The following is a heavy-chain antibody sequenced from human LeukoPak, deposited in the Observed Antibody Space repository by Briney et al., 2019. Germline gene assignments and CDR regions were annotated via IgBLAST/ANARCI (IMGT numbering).Heavy chain of an antibody. CDR3: AREGPSPHDYVWGSYRSSAFDI. J-gene: IGHJ3*02. CDR2: INPNSDGT. V-gene: IGHV1-2*02. D-gene: IGHD3-16*02. CDR1: GYTFSGYY. Sequence: ASVKVSCKASGYTFSGYYMHWVRQAPGQGFEWMGWINPNSDGTKYAQKFQGRVTMTRDTSISTAYLELSRLTSDDTAVYYCAREGPSPHDYVWGSYRSSAFDIWGQGTMVTVSS.